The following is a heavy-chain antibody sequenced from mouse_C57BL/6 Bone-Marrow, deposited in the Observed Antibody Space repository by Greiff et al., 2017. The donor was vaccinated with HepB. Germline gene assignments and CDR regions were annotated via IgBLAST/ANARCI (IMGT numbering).Heavy chain of an antibody. J-gene: IGHJ3*01. Sequence: QVQLQQSGPELVKPGASVKISCKASGYAFSSSWINWVKQRPGKGLEWIGRIYPGDGDTNYNGKFKGKATLTADKSSSTAYMQLSSLTSEDSAVYFCARFGARKEFAYWGQGTLVTVSA. CDR3: ARFGARKEFAY. CDR1: GYAFSSSW. CDR2: IYPGDGDT. V-gene: IGHV1-82*01.